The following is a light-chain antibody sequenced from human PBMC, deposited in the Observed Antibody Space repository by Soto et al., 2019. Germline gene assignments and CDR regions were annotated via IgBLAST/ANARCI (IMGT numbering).Light chain of an antibody. CDR2: EVT. V-gene: IGLV2-14*01. Sequence: QSALTQPASVSGSPGQSITISCTGTSSDIGDYNYVSWYQQHPGKAPKLMIYEVTNRPSGVSNRFSGSKSGNTASLTISGLQAEDEADYYCNSYTSTSTYVFGTGTKVTV. CDR3: NSYTSTSTYV. J-gene: IGLJ1*01. CDR1: SSDIGDYNY.